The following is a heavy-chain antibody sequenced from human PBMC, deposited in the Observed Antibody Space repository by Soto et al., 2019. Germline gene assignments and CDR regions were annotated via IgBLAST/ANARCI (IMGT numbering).Heavy chain of an antibody. CDR1: GGSFSSSNDY. CDR2: IYNSGST. CDR3: ARGSTTEKVDS. Sequence: SETLSLTCTVSGGSFSSSNDYWVWIRQPPGKGLEWIGRIYNSGSTYNNSSLQSRVTISADTSMNQFSLALTSVTAADTAIYYCARGSTTEKVDSWGQGILVTVSS. V-gene: IGHV4-39*07. J-gene: IGHJ4*02.